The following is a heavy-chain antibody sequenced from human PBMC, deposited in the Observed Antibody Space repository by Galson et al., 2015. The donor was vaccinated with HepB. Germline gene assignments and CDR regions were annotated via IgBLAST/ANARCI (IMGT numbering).Heavy chain of an antibody. J-gene: IGHJ6*03. CDR2: IYHSETT. CDR3: ATGPETYYYYYMDV. V-gene: IGHV4-30-2*01. D-gene: IGHD5-24*01. CDR1: GGSISSVGYS. Sequence: TLSLTCAVSGGSISSVGYSWSWVRQPPGKGLEWIGYIYHSETTYYNPSLKSRVTISLDRSKNQFSLRLNSVTAADTAVYFCATGPETYYYYYMDVWGKGTTVIVSS.